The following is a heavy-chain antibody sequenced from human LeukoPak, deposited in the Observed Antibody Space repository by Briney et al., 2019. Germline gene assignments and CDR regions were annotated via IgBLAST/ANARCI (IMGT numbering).Heavy chain of an antibody. Sequence: ASVKVSCKASGYTFTDYYLHWVRQASGQGLEWMGWIHPNSGATTYAQKFQGRVSMTRDTSINTVFMELSRLTFDDTAVYYCSREDFWSQGTLVTVSS. CDR3: SREDF. CDR1: GYTFTDYY. V-gene: IGHV1-2*02. CDR2: IHPNSGAT. J-gene: IGHJ4*02.